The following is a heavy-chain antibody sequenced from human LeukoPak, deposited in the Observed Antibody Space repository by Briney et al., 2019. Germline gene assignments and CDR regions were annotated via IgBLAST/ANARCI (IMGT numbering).Heavy chain of an antibody. D-gene: IGHD4-23*01. Sequence: GGSLRLSCAASGFTFSSYGMHWVRQAPGKGLEWVAVIWYDGSNKYYADSVRGRFTISRDNSKNTLYLQMNSLRAEDTAVYYCARSTVAKGPYYFDYWGQGTLVTVSS. V-gene: IGHV3-33*01. CDR2: IWYDGSNK. CDR3: ARSTVAKGPYYFDY. J-gene: IGHJ4*02. CDR1: GFTFSSYG.